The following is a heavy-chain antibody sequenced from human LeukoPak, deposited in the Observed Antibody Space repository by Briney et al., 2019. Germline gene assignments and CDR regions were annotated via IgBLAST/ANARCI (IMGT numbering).Heavy chain of an antibody. J-gene: IGHJ1*01. V-gene: IGHV3-21*01. CDR1: GFTFSSYT. CDR2: ISGSSSNI. CDR3: ARDSGDAGSGGYLQH. D-gene: IGHD3-10*01. Sequence: GGSLRLSCAASGFTFSSYTMNWVRQAPGKGLEWVSCISGSSSNIYYVDSVKGRFTISRDNAKNSLYLQMNTLRAEDTAVYYCARDSGDAGSGGYLQHWGLGTLVTVSS.